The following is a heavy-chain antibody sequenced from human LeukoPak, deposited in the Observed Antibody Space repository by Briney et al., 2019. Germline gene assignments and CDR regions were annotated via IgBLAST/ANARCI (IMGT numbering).Heavy chain of an antibody. CDR3: ARGPNRGGELDY. J-gene: IGHJ4*02. V-gene: IGHV4-38-2*02. Sequence: KASETLSLTCTVSGYSISSGYYWGWIRQPPGKGLEWIGSIYHSGSTYYNPSLKSRVTISVDTSKNQFSLKLSSVTAADTAVYYCARGPNRGGELDYWGQGTLVTVSS. CDR1: GYSISSGYY. D-gene: IGHD2-21*01. CDR2: IYHSGST.